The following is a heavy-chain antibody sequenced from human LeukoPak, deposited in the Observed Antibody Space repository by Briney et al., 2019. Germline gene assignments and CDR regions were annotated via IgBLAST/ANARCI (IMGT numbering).Heavy chain of an antibody. D-gene: IGHD2-15*01. CDR3: ARDLGGPENFDY. J-gene: IGHJ4*02. V-gene: IGHV4-30-4*07. CDR2: IYHSGST. CDR1: GGSISSGAYS. Sequence: PSETLSLTCAVSGGSISSGAYSWSWIRQPPGKGLEWIGYIYHSGSTYYNPSLKSRVTISVDTSKNQFSLKLSSVTAADTAVYYCARDLGGPENFDYWGQGTLVTVSS.